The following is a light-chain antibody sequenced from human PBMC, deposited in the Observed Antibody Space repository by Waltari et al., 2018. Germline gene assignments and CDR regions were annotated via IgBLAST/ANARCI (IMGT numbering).Light chain of an antibody. Sequence: EIVMTQSTATLSVSPGERATLSCRASHSVYSDLAWYQQKPGQAPRLLIYGASTRATGIPARFSGSGSGTEFTFTISSLQSEDFAVYYCQQYYKWPPLTFGGGTKVEIK. CDR1: HSVYSD. V-gene: IGKV3-15*01. CDR2: GAS. CDR3: QQYYKWPPLT. J-gene: IGKJ4*01.